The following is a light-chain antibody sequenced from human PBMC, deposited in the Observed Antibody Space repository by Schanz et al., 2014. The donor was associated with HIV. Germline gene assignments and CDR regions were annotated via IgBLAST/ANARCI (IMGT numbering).Light chain of an antibody. CDR2: NTY. V-gene: IGLV1-44*01. CDR3: ATWDDSLNGWV. J-gene: IGLJ3*02. Sequence: QSVLTQPPSASGTPGQRVTISCSGSSSSIGFNTINWYQHLPGTAPKLLIYNTYHRPSGVPDRFSGSKSGTSASLAISGLQSEDEADFYCATWDDSLNGWVFGGGTKLTVL. CDR1: SSSIGFNT.